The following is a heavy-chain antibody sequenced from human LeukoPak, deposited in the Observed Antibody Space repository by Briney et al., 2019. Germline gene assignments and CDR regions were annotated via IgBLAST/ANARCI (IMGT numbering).Heavy chain of an antibody. CDR1: GYTFTSYY. V-gene: IGHV1-46*01. CDR2: FSPSGGST. J-gene: IGHJ5*02. D-gene: IGHD1-7*01. Sequence: GASVKVSCKASGYTFTSYYVHWVRQAPGQGLEWMGKFSPSGGSTTYAQKFQGRVTLTRDMSTSTVYMELSSLRSEDTAVYYCARGTGTESLSSWFDPWGQGTLVTISS. CDR3: ARGTGTESLSSWFDP.